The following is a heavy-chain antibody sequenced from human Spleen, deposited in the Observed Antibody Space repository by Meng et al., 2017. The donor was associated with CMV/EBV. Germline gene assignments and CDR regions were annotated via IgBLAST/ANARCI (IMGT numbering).Heavy chain of an antibody. J-gene: IGHJ4*02. Sequence: ASGYAFTSYGIAWVRQAPGQGLEWMGWISAYNGNTNHAQKFQGRVTMTTDTSTSTARMELRSLRSDDTAVYYCARGGLVVPAAPVDYWGQGTLVTVSS. CDR3: ARGGLVVPAAPVDY. CDR1: GYAFTSYG. V-gene: IGHV1-18*01. CDR2: ISAYNGNT. D-gene: IGHD2-2*01.